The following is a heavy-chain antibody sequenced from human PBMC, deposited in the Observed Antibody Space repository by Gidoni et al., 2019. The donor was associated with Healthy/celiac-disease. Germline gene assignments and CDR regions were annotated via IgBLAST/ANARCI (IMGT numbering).Heavy chain of an antibody. CDR2: ISSSSSYT. J-gene: IGHJ4*02. CDR1: GFTFSDYY. Sequence: QVQLVESGGGLVKPGGSLRLSCAASGFTFSDYYMSWIRQAPGKGLEWVSCISSSSSYTNYADSVKGRFTISRDNAKNSLYLQMNSLRAEDTAVYYCASYYDSSGYYYTMDYWGQGTLVTVSS. CDR3: ASYYDSSGYYYTMDY. V-gene: IGHV3-11*05. D-gene: IGHD3-22*01.